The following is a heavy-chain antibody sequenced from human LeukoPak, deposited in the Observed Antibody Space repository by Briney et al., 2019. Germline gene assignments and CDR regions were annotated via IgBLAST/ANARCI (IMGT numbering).Heavy chain of an antibody. Sequence: GGSLTLSCAASGFTVGSNYMSWVRQAPGKGLEWVSVIYSGGSTHYAETVEGRFIISRDKSKNTLYLQMNSLRVEDTAVYYCARDPYSGSYPYDDWGQGTLATVSS. D-gene: IGHD1-26*01. V-gene: IGHV3-66*01. CDR2: IYSGGST. CDR1: GFTVGSNY. J-gene: IGHJ4*02. CDR3: ARDPYSGSYPYDD.